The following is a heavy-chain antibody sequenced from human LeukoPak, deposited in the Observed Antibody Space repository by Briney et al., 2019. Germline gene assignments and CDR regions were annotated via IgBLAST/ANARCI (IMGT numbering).Heavy chain of an antibody. Sequence: SETLSLTCTVSGGSISSGSYYWSWIRQPAGKGLEWIGRIYTSGSTNYNPSLKSRVTISVDTSKNQFSLKLSSVTAADTAVYYCARSGYDSSGYYSFDYWGQGTLVTVSS. V-gene: IGHV4-61*02. D-gene: IGHD3-22*01. CDR2: IYTSGST. CDR3: ARSGYDSSGYYSFDY. J-gene: IGHJ4*02. CDR1: GGSISSGSYY.